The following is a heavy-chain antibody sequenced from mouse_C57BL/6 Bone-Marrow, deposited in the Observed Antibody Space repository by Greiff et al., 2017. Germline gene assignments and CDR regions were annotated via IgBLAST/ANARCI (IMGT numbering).Heavy chain of an antibody. D-gene: IGHD1-3*01. J-gene: IGHJ3*01. V-gene: IGHV5-4*01. CDR2: VSDGGSYT. CDR3: SRDNFWFGY. Sequence: DVQLVESGGGLVKPGGSLKLSCAASGFTFSSYAMSWVRQTPEKRLEWVATVSDGGSYTYYPDNVMGRFTISRDNAKNNLYLQISHLKSEDTAMYYWSRDNFWFGYWGQVTLVTVSA. CDR1: GFTFSSYA.